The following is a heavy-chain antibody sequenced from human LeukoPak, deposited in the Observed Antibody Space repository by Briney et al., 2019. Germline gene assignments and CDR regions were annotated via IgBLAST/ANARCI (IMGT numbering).Heavy chain of an antibody. Sequence: GGSLRLSCSTSGFTFGDYTMSWVRQAPGKGLEWVGLIRTKAYSGPTAYAASVKGRFIISRDNSKNTLYLQMNSLRAEDTAVYYCAYGPSPEEDYGSMAFDIWGQGTMVTVSS. J-gene: IGHJ3*02. CDR2: IRTKAYSGPT. V-gene: IGHV3-49*04. CDR3: AYGPSPEEDYGSMAFDI. D-gene: IGHD4/OR15-4a*01. CDR1: GFTFGDYT.